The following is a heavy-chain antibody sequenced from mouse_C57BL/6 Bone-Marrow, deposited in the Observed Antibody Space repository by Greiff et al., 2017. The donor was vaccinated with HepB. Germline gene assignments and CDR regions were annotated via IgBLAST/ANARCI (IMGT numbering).Heavy chain of an antibody. CDR1: GYTFTDYN. Sequence: EVKLLESGPELVKPGASVKMSCKASGYTFTDYNMHWVKQSHGKSLEWIGYINPNNGGTSYNQKFKGKATLTVNKSSSTAYMELRSLTSEDSAVYYCARKGTTVDYWGQGTTLTVSS. CDR2: INPNNGGT. J-gene: IGHJ2*01. CDR3: ARKGTTVDY. D-gene: IGHD1-1*01. V-gene: IGHV1-22*01.